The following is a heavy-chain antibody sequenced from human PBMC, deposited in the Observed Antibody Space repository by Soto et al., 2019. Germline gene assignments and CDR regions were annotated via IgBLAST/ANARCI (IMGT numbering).Heavy chain of an antibody. J-gene: IGHJ4*02. CDR1: GLSVSSTNW. D-gene: IGHD5-12*01. CDR3: AREVPSTKNFDY. V-gene: IGHV4-4*02. CDR2: VFHPGIA. Sequence: LSLTCAVSGLSVSSTNWWSWVRQTTGKGLEWIGEVFHPGIAKYNPSLESRVTMSMDESRNQLSLEIRSMTAADTAVYYCAREVPSTKNFDYWGQGTLVTVSS.